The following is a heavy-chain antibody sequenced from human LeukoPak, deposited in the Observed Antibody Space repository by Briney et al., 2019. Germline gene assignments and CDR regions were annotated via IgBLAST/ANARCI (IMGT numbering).Heavy chain of an antibody. CDR1: DYSISSGYH. CDR2: IYNSGYT. CDR3: ARQARYCGGTTCYILDH. Sequence: SETLSLTCAVSDYSISSGYHWGWIRQPPGKGLEWIGIIYNSGYTYYNPSLKSRVTMSVDTSKNQFSLKVTSVTAADTAVYYCARQARYCGGTTCYILDHWGQGTPVTVSS. D-gene: IGHD2-2*01. V-gene: IGHV4-38-2*01. J-gene: IGHJ4*02.